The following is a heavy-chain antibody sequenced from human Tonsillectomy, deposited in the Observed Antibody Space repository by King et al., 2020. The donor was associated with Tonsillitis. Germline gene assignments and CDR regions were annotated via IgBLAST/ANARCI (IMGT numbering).Heavy chain of an antibody. D-gene: IGHD2/OR15-2a*01. CDR1: GDPHSTYA. CDR2: IIPLFGAS. Sequence: GQLVQSGAEVMKPGSSVKVSCKASGDPHSTYAIHWVRQAPGQGLEWVGAIIPLFGASYSAQTFQGRVTVTADRLTTTAYLEVASLTSDDTAVYYCARASDPGSLLSPFEQWGQGTLVTVSS. V-gene: IGHV1-69*06. CDR3: ARASDPGSLLSPFEQ. J-gene: IGHJ4*02.